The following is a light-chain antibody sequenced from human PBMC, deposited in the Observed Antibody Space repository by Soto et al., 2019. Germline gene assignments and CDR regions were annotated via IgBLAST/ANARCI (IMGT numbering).Light chain of an antibody. CDR3: SSYTSSSPYV. Sequence: QSALTQPASVSGSPGQSITISCTGTSSDVGGYNYVSWYQQHPGKAPKLMIYEVSNRPSGVYNRFSGSKSGNTASLTISGLQAEDEADYYCSSYTSSSPYVFGRGTKLTVL. CDR1: SSDVGGYNY. J-gene: IGLJ1*01. V-gene: IGLV2-14*01. CDR2: EVS.